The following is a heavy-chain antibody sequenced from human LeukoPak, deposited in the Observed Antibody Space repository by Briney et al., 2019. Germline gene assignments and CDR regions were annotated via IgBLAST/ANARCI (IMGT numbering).Heavy chain of an antibody. Sequence: RRSLRLSCAASGFTFSSSWMHWVRQASQKGLEWVGRIRSKANSYATAYGASVKGRFTISRDDSKNAAYLQMNSLKTEDTAVYYCTRLSVVVISDAFDIWGQGTMVTVSS. CDR1: GFTFSSSW. D-gene: IGHD3-22*01. CDR2: IRSKANSYAT. V-gene: IGHV3-73*01. CDR3: TRLSVVVISDAFDI. J-gene: IGHJ3*02.